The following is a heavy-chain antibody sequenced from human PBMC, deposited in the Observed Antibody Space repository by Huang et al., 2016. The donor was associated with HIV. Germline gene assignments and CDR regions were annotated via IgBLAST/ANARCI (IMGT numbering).Heavy chain of an antibody. Sequence: EVQLMESGGGLVQPGGSLRLSCAASGFTFSTYNMNWVRQAPGEGLEWVSYITSSSGSIYDADSVKGRFTISRDNAKNSLYLQMNSLRAEDTAVYYCARFGSYYYGSGSYLDAFDIWGQGTMVTVSS. J-gene: IGHJ3*02. D-gene: IGHD3-10*01. CDR1: GFTFSTYN. CDR2: ITSSSGSI. CDR3: ARFGSYYYGSGSYLDAFDI. V-gene: IGHV3-48*01.